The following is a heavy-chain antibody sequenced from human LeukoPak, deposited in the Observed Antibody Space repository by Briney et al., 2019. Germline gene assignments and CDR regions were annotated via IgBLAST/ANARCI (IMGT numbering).Heavy chain of an antibody. CDR1: GFTFSSYS. Sequence: GGSLRLFCAASGFTFSSYSMNWVRQAPGKGLEWVSSISSSSSYIYYADSVKGRFTISRDNAKNSLYLQMNSLRAEDTAVYYCARVAHGAFDIWGQGTMVTVSS. CDR2: ISSSSSYI. J-gene: IGHJ3*02. D-gene: IGHD5-12*01. CDR3: ARVAHGAFDI. V-gene: IGHV3-21*01.